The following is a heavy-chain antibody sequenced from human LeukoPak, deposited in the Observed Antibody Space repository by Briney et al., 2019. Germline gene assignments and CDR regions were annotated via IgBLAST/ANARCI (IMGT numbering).Heavy chain of an antibody. Sequence: SETLSLTCTVSGGSISSYYWSWIRQPPGKGLEWIGYIYYSGSTNYNPSLKSRVTISVDTSKNQFSLKLSSVTAADTAVYYCARTRSGSHDYWGQGTLVTVSS. J-gene: IGHJ4*02. CDR3: ARTRSGSHDY. CDR2: IYYSGST. V-gene: IGHV4-59*01. D-gene: IGHD3-10*01. CDR1: GGSISSYY.